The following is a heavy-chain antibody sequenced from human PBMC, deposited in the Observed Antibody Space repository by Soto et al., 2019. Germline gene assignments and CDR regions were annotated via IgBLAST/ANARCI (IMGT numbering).Heavy chain of an antibody. J-gene: IGHJ4*02. Sequence: GGSLRLSGAASGFTFSSYAMSWVRQAPGKGLEWVSAISGSGGSTYYADSVKGRFTISRDNSKNTLYLQMNSLRAEDTAVYYCGRELLLDYFDYWGQGTLVTVSS. CDR2: ISGSGGST. CDR1: GFTFSSYA. CDR3: GRELLLDYFDY. D-gene: IGHD1-26*01. V-gene: IGHV3-23*01.